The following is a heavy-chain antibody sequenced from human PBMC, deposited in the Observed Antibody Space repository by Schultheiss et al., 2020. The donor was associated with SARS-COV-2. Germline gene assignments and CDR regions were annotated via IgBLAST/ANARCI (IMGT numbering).Heavy chain of an antibody. D-gene: IGHD2-15*01. V-gene: IGHV1-2*02. CDR2: MNPNSGGT. CDR1: GYTFTSYG. J-gene: IGHJ4*02. CDR3: ARSHCSGGSCYSEIDDY. Sequence: ASVKVSCKASGYTFTSYGISWVRQAPGQGLEWMGWMNPNSGGTNYAQKFQGRVTMTRDTSISTAYMELSRLRSDDTAVYYCARSHCSGGSCYSEIDDYWGQGTLVTVSS.